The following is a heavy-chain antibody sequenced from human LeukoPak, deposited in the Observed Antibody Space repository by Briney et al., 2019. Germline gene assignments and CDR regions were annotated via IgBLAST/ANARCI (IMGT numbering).Heavy chain of an antibody. CDR1: GGSFSGYY. CDR3: ASKGYCSSTSCYAGLVV. CDR2: INHSGST. D-gene: IGHD2-2*01. V-gene: IGHV4-34*01. J-gene: IGHJ4*02. Sequence: SETLSLTCAVYGGSFSGYYWSWIRQPPGKGLEWIGEINHSGSTNYNPSLKSRVTISVDTSKNQFSLKLSSVTAADTAVYYCASKGYCSSTSCYAGLVVWGQGTLVTVSS.